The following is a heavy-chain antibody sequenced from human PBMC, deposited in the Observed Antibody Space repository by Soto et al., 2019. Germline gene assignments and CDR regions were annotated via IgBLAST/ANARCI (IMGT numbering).Heavy chain of an antibody. CDR2: ISAGGGST. Sequence: EVQLLESGGGLVQPGGSLRLSCAASGFTFSNYAMSWVRQAPGKGLEWVSGISAGGGSTYYADFVKGRFTISRDNSKNTVSLLMNSLRAEDMAVYYCAKDYGGDPFDYWGQGTLVTVSS. CDR3: AKDYGGDPFDY. D-gene: IGHD2-21*02. V-gene: IGHV3-23*01. CDR1: GFTFSNYA. J-gene: IGHJ4*02.